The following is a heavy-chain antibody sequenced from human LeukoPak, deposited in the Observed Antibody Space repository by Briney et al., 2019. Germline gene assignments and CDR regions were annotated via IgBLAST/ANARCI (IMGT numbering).Heavy chain of an antibody. CDR1: GYTFTSYY. D-gene: IGHD5-12*01. Sequence: GASVKVSCKASGYTFTSYYMHWVRQAPGQGLEWMGIINPSGGSTSYAQKFQGRVTMTTDTSTSTAYMELRSLRSDDTAVYYCARDAHPGIYSGYGNWFDPWGQGTLVTVSS. CDR2: INPSGGST. J-gene: IGHJ5*02. V-gene: IGHV1-46*01. CDR3: ARDAHPGIYSGYGNWFDP.